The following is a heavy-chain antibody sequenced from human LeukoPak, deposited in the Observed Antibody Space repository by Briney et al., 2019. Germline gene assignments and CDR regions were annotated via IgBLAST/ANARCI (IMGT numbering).Heavy chain of an antibody. CDR1: GFTFSSYG. CDR2: ISYDGSNK. CDR3: ARDGSFDY. V-gene: IGHV3-30*03. J-gene: IGHJ4*02. Sequence: GGSLRLSCAASGFTFSSYGMHWVRQAPGKGLEWVAVISYDGSNKYYADSVKGRFTISRDNAKNSLYLQMNSLRAEDTAVYYCARDGSFDYWGQGTLVTVSS.